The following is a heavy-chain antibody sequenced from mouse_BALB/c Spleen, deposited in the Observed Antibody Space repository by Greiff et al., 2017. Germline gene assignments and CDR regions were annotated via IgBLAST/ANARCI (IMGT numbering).Heavy chain of an antibody. CDR2: IDPANGNT. V-gene: IGHV14-3*02. CDR3: ARTVPGAMVY. Sequence: EVQLQQSGAELVKPGASVKLSCTASGFNIKDTYMHWVKQRPEQGLEWIGRIDPANGNTKFDPKFQGKATITADTSSNTAYLQLSSLTSEDAAVYYCARTVPGAMVYWGQGTSVTVSA. J-gene: IGHJ4*01. CDR1: GFNIKDTY. D-gene: IGHD1-1*01.